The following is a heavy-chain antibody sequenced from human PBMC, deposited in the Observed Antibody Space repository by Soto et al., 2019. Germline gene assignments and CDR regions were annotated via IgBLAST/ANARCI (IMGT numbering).Heavy chain of an antibody. J-gene: IGHJ6*02. Sequence: GGSLRLSCAASGFTFSSYAMSWVRQAPGKGLEWVSAISGSGGSTYYADSVKGRFTISRYNSNNTLYLQMNSLRAEDTAVYYCAKTEYSSSSLGYYYGMDVWGQGTTVTVSS. CDR3: AKTEYSSSSLGYYYGMDV. D-gene: IGHD6-6*01. CDR2: ISGSGGST. V-gene: IGHV3-23*01. CDR1: GFTFSSYA.